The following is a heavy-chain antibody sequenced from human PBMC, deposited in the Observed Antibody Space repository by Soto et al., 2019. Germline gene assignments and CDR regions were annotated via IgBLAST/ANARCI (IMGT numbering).Heavy chain of an antibody. D-gene: IGHD6-13*01. CDR2: ISAYNGNT. J-gene: IGHJ6*02. CDR3: ARRQLASYYYYVSDV. Sequence: ASVKFSCTASGYTFTSYGISWVRQAPGQGLEWMGWISAYNGNTNYAQKLQGRVTMTTDTSTSTAYMELRSLRSDDTAVYYCARRQLASYYYYVSDVWGQGHTVTGSS. CDR1: GYTFTSYG. V-gene: IGHV1-18*04.